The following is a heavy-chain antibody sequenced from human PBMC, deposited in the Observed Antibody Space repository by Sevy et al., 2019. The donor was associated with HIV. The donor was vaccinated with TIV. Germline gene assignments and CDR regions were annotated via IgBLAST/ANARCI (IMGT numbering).Heavy chain of an antibody. CDR1: GFTFSIYA. V-gene: IGHV3-30*04. CDR2: ISYDGSKR. J-gene: IGHJ6*02. D-gene: IGHD2-21*02. Sequence: GGSLRLSCAASGFTFSIYATHWVRQAPGKGLEWVAVISYDGSKRYYVDSVKGRFTISRDNSKDTLYLQMNSLRPEDTAVYYCARDLLSAVTDPFYYYGMDVWGQGTTVTVSS. CDR3: ARDLLSAVTDPFYYYGMDV.